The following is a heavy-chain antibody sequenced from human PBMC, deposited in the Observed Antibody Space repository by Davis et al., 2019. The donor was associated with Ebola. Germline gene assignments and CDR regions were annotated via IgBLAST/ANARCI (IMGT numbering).Heavy chain of an antibody. CDR1: GGSISSYY. J-gene: IGHJ4*02. CDR2: IYYSGST. CDR3: AREGYDSSGYYLDY. D-gene: IGHD3-22*01. Sequence: PGGSLRLSCTVPGGSISSYYWSWIRQPPGKGLEWIGYIYYSGSTNYNPSLKSRVTISVDTSKNQFSLKLSSVTAADTAVYYCAREGYDSSGYYLDYWGQGTLVTVSS. V-gene: IGHV4-59*01.